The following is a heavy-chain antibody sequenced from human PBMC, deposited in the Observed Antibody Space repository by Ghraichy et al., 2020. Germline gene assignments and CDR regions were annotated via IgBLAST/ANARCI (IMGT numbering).Heavy chain of an antibody. CDR3: SRQREGGMDY. Sequence: SQTLSLTCAISGDNVSSKSAAWNWIRQSPSRGLEWLGRTYYRSKWNNDYAVSVKSRINVNPDTSKNQFSLLLNSVTPEDTAVYYCSRQREGGMDYWGQGTLVTVSS. CDR1: GDNVSSKSAA. V-gene: IGHV6-1*01. CDR2: TYYRSKWNN. J-gene: IGHJ4*02. D-gene: IGHD3-16*01.